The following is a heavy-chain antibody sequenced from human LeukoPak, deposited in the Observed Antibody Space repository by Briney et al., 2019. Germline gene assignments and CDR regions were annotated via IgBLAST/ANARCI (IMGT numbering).Heavy chain of an antibody. D-gene: IGHD3-22*01. Sequence: ASVTVSFTASGYTFTVYYMHWVRQAPGQGLGWMGWINPNSGGTNYAQKFQGRVTMTRDTSISTAYMELSRLRSDDTAVYYCARDKVPGSGYYYHFDYWGQGTLVTVSS. J-gene: IGHJ4*02. V-gene: IGHV1-2*02. CDR2: INPNSGGT. CDR3: ARDKVPGSGYYYHFDY. CDR1: GYTFTVYY.